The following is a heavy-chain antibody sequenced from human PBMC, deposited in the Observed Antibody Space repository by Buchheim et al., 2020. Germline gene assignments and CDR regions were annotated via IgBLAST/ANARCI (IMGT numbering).Heavy chain of an antibody. D-gene: IGHD3-22*01. CDR2: INSDGRTT. Sequence: EVQLVESGGGLVQPGGSLRLSCAASGFTFSSYWMHWVRQAPGKGLVCVARINSDGRTTTYADSVKGRFTISRENAINTLSLQMNSLRAEDTAVYYCVTSGSYYYYAMDVRGQGTT. J-gene: IGHJ6*02. V-gene: IGHV3-74*01. CDR1: GFTFSSYW. CDR3: VTSGSYYYYAMDV.